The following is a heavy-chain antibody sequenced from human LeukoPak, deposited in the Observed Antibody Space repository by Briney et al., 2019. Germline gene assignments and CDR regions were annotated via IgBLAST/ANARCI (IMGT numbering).Heavy chain of an antibody. CDR3: ARGLEIDY. V-gene: IGHV3-48*01. CDR2: ISSSSSTI. D-gene: IGHD6-6*01. J-gene: IGHJ4*02. Sequence: GGSLRLSCAASGFSFRSYTMNWVRQAPGRGLEWVSDISSSSSTIYYADSVKGRFTISRDNAKNSLYLQMNSLRAEDTAVYYCARGLEIDYWGQGTLVTVSS. CDR1: GFSFRSYT.